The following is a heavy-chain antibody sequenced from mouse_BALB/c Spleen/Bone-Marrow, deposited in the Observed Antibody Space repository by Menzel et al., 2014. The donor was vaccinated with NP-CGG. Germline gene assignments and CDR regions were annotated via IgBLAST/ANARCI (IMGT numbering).Heavy chain of an antibody. J-gene: IGHJ4*01. D-gene: IGHD2-14*01. CDR1: GISITTGNYR. CDR2: IYYSGTI. CDR3: ARDTYRYDYAMDY. V-gene: IGHV3-5*02. Sequence: DVQLQESGPGLVKPSQTVSLTCTVTGISITTGNYRWSWIRQFPGNKLEWIGYIYYSGTITYNPSLTSRTTITRDTSXNQFFLEMNSLTAEDTATYYCARDTYRYDYAMDYWGQGTSVTVSS.